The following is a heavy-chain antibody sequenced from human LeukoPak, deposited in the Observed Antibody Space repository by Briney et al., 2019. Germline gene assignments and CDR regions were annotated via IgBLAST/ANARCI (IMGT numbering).Heavy chain of an antibody. CDR3: ARGYCGGDCYGD. CDR1: GFSFSNYA. D-gene: IGHD2-21*02. J-gene: IGHJ1*01. CDR2: IDGSSSHI. V-gene: IGHV3-21*01. Sequence: GGSLRLSCAASGFSFSNYAMNWVRQAPGKGLEWVSSIDGSSSHIYYADSVKGRFTTSRDNTKSSLYLQMNSLRAEDMAVYYCARGYCGGDCYGDWGQGTLVTVSS.